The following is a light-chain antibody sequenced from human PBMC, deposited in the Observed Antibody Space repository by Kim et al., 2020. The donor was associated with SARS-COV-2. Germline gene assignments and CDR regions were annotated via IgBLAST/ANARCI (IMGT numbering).Light chain of an antibody. CDR3: QAWDSSTVV. Sequence: SVSPGQTASITCSGDKLGDKYACWYKQKPGQSPVLVIYQDSKRPSGIPERFSGSNSGNTATLTISGTQAMEEADYYCQAWDSSTVVFGGGTQLTVL. J-gene: IGLJ2*01. CDR1: KLGDKY. V-gene: IGLV3-1*01. CDR2: QDS.